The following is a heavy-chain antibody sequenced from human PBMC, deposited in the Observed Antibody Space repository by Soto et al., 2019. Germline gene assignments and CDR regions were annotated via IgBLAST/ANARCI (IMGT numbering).Heavy chain of an antibody. CDR3: ARDLHIGVVLTVIRYYYYGMDV. J-gene: IGHJ6*02. D-gene: IGHD2-21*02. Sequence: XESLRLSCAASGFTFSSYSMNWVRQAPGKGLEWVSSISSSSSYIYYADSVKGRFTISRDNAKNSLYLQMNSLRAEDTAVYYCARDLHIGVVLTVIRYYYYGMDVWGQGTTVTVSS. CDR1: GFTFSSYS. CDR2: ISSSSSYI. V-gene: IGHV3-21*01.